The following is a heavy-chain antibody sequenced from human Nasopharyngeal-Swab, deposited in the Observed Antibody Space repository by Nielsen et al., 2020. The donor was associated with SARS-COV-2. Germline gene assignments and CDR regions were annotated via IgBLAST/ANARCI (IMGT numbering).Heavy chain of an antibody. CDR2: ISKSSSTV. V-gene: IGHV3-48*04. Sequence: GESLKISCAASGFTFSNYNMHWVRQAPGKGLEWISYISKSSSTVYYADSVKGRITISRDNAKSSLYLQMNSLRVADTAVYYCARLLEVGGTPLDYWGQGTLVSVSS. CDR3: ARLLEVGGTPLDY. D-gene: IGHD6-19*01. CDR1: GFTFSNYN. J-gene: IGHJ4*02.